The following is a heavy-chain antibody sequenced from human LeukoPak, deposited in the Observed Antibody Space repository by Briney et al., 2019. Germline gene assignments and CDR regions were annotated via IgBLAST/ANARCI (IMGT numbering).Heavy chain of an antibody. CDR1: GGSISGGDYY. V-gene: IGHV4-30-4*08. Sequence: SETLSLTCTVSGGSISGGDYYWSWIRQPPGKGLEWIGYIYYSGSTYYNPSLKSRVTISVDTSKNQFSLKLSSVTAADTAVYYCAREWEWELRRGAGYFDYWGQGTLVTVSS. J-gene: IGHJ4*02. CDR3: AREWEWELRRGAGYFDY. CDR2: IYYSGST. D-gene: IGHD1-26*01.